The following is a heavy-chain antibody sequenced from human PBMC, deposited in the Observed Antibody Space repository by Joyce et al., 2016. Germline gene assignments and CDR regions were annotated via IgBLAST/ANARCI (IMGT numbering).Heavy chain of an antibody. Sequence: EVQLLESGGGLVQPGGSLRLSCAASGLTFSSYAMSWVRQAPGKGLEWVSAISGSGGSTYYADSVKGRFTISRDNSKNTLYLQMNTLRAEDTAVYFCAKEAVYSSSWYLDYWGQGTLVTVSS. CDR1: GLTFSSYA. J-gene: IGHJ4*02. CDR2: ISGSGGST. D-gene: IGHD6-13*01. CDR3: AKEAVYSSSWYLDY. V-gene: IGHV3-23*01.